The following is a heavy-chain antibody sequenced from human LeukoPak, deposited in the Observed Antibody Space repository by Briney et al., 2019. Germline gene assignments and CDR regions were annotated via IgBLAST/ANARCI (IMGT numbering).Heavy chain of an antibody. J-gene: IGHJ4*02. CDR2: IAYDGNNK. CDR3: AKDENSSGLSH. D-gene: IGHD3-22*01. Sequence: GGPLRLSCAASGFTFSTYGMHWVSHAPGKGLEWVACIAYDGNNKFYADSVKGRFTISRDNSKNTLFLQMNSLRAEDTAVYYCAKDENSSGLSHWGQGTLVTVSS. CDR1: GFTFSTYG. V-gene: IGHV3-30*18.